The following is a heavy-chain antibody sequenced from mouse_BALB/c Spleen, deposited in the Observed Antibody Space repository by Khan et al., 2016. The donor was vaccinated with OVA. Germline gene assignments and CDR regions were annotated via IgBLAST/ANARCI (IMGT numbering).Heavy chain of an antibody. CDR1: GFIFSSYS. CDR2: ISSGGDYT. J-gene: IGHJ3*01. Sequence: EVELVESGGDLVKPGGSLKLSCAASGFIFSSYSMSWVRQTPDKRLEWVATISSGGDYTYYPHSVKGRFTISRDDAKNTLYLQMSSLKSEDTAMYYCASHLTGSFAYWGQGTLVTVSA. V-gene: IGHV5-6*01. D-gene: IGHD4-1*01. CDR3: ASHLTGSFAY.